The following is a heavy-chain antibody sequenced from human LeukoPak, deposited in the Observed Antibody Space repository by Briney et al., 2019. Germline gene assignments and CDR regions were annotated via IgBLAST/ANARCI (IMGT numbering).Heavy chain of an antibody. CDR1: GFIFSSAW. CDR2: IKNKTNGGTT. Sequence: PGGSLRLSCAASGFIFSSAWMTWVRQAPGQGLEWVGHIKNKTNGGTTDYAAPVKGRFIISRDDSKNTLYLQMNSLRTEDTAVYYCARGFCSSTSRYQGPFDFWGQGTLVTVSS. CDR3: ARGFCSSTSRYQGPFDF. J-gene: IGHJ4*02. D-gene: IGHD2-2*01. V-gene: IGHV3-15*01.